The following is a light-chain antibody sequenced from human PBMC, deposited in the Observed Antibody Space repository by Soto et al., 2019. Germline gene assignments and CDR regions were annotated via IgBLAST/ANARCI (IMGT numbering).Light chain of an antibody. J-gene: IGKJ3*01. CDR3: QQCGN. V-gene: IGKV3-20*01. Sequence: EIVLTQSPGTLSLSPGERATLSCRASQSGSSKYLAWCQQKPGQAPRLLIYGVSSRATGIPDRFSGSGSGTEFTLTISRLEPEDFAVYYCQQCGNFGPGTNLDIK. CDR2: GVS. CDR1: QSGSSKY.